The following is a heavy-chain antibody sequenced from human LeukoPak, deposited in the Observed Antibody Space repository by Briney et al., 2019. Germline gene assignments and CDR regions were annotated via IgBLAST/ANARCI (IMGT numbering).Heavy chain of an antibody. Sequence: SETLTLTCTVSGGSISSYYRRWIRQPPGKGLEWVGYIYYSGSTNYNPSVESRVTISVDTSKNQFSLKLSSVTAADTAVYYCARESRYGHWFDPWGQGTLVTVSS. J-gene: IGHJ5*02. V-gene: IGHV4-59*01. D-gene: IGHD1-14*01. CDR2: IYYSGST. CDR1: GGSISSYY. CDR3: ARESRYGHWFDP.